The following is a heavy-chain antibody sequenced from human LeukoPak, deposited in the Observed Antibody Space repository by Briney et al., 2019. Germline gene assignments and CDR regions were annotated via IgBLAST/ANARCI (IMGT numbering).Heavy chain of an antibody. J-gene: IGHJ3*02. CDR2: IHPGDSDT. D-gene: IGHD2-15*01. CDR3: ASQAGYCSGGSCYLGPFDI. Sequence: GESLKISCKVSGYIFTSDWIGWVRQVPGKGLEWMGIIHPGDSDTRYSPSFQGQVTFSADKSISTAYLQWSSLKASDTAMYYCASQAGYCSGGSCYLGPFDIWGQGTMVTVSS. CDR1: GYIFTSDW. V-gene: IGHV5-51*01.